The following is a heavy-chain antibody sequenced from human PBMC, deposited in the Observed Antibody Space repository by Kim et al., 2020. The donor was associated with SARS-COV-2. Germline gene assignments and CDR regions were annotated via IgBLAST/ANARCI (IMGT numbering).Heavy chain of an antibody. CDR1: GFTFSSYA. CDR2: ISYDGSNK. V-gene: IGHV3-30*04. J-gene: IGHJ6*02. D-gene: IGHD5-18*01. CDR3: ARGETSAMVTLYYGMDV. Sequence: GGSLRLSCAASGFTFSSYAMHWVRQAPGKGLEWVAVISYDGSNKYYADSVKGRFTISRDNSENTLYLQMNSLRAEDTAVYYCARGETSAMVTLYYGMDVWGQGTTVTVSS.